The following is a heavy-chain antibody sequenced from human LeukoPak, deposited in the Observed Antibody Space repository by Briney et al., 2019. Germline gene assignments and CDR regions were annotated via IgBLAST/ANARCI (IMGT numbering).Heavy chain of an antibody. J-gene: IGHJ4*02. CDR1: GYTLTELS. Sequence: ASVKVSCKVSGYTLTELSMHWVRQAPGKGLEWTGGFDPEDGETIYAQKFQGRVTMTEDTSTDTAYMELSSLRSEDTAVYYCATGKNYYGSGSFFDYWGQGTLVTVSS. CDR2: FDPEDGET. D-gene: IGHD3-10*01. V-gene: IGHV1-24*01. CDR3: ATGKNYYGSGSFFDY.